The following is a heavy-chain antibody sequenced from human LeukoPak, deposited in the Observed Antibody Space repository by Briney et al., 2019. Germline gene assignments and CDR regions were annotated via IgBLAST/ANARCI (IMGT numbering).Heavy chain of an antibody. V-gene: IGHV1-18*01. CDR2: ISAYNGNT. CDR1: GYGFPICS. Sequence: ASVNLSFNSSGYGFPICSNSWSRQAPGQGLEWMGWISAYNGNTKYAQKLQGRVNMTTDTSTSTAYMELRSVRSVDTAVYYWARGGYSGYVLYYWGQGNLVTVSS. CDR3: ARGGYSGYVLYY. D-gene: IGHD5-12*01. J-gene: IGHJ4*02.